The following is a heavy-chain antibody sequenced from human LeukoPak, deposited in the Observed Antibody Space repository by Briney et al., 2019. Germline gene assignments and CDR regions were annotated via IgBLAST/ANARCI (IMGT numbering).Heavy chain of an antibody. Sequence: SETLSLTCTVSGGSISSSSYYWGWIRQPPGKGLEWVGEINHSGSTNYNPSLKSRVTISVDTSKNQFSLKLNSVTAADTAVYYCARRDQVGRQVGSDYWGQGTLVTVSS. CDR1: GGSISSSSYY. CDR3: ARRDQVGRQVGSDY. J-gene: IGHJ4*02. D-gene: IGHD1-26*01. V-gene: IGHV4-39*07. CDR2: INHSGST.